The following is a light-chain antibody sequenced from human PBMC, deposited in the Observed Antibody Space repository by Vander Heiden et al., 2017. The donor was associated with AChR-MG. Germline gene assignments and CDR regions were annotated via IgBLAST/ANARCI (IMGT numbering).Light chain of an antibody. CDR2: QDS. J-gene: IGLJ2*01. CDR3: QSWDINTAV. V-gene: IGLV3-1*01. Sequence: SYDLTQPPSVSVSPGQTASVTCSGDELGEKYVCWYQQKPGQSPVLGIDQDSKRPSGIPERFSGSNSGNTATLTISGTQAMDEGDYYCQSWDINTAVFGGGTKLTVL. CDR1: ELGEKY.